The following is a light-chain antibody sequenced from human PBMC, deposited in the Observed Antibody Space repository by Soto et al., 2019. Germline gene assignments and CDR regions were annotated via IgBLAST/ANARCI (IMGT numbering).Light chain of an antibody. Sequence: DIRMTQSPSTLSASVGDSVTITCRASQKVSPWLAWYQQKAGQAPKLLIYDVSALKRGVPPRFSGSGSGTEFTLTISSLQPDDFATYYCQQYDSYWGTFGQGTKVDTK. CDR3: QQYDSYWGT. J-gene: IGKJ1*01. V-gene: IGKV1-5*01. CDR1: QKVSPW. CDR2: DVS.